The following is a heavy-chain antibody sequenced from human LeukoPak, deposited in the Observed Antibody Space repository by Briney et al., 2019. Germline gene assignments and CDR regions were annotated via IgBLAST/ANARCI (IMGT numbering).Heavy chain of an antibody. J-gene: IGHJ4*02. CDR3: ARVGSLRLNYFDY. D-gene: IGHD2-8*01. Sequence: SETLSLTCTVSGGSISSSSYYWGWIRQPPGKGLEWIGSIYYSGSTYYDPSLKSRVTTSVDTSKNQFSLKLSSVTAADTAVYYCARVGSLRLNYFDYWGQGTLVTVSS. CDR2: IYYSGST. V-gene: IGHV4-39*07. CDR1: GGSISSSSYY.